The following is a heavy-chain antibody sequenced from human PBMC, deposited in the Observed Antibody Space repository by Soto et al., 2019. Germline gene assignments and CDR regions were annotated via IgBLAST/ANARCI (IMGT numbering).Heavy chain of an antibody. Sequence: GGSLRLSCAASGFTFSSYGMHWVRQAPGKGLEWVAVISYDGSNKYYADSVKGRFTISRDNSKNTLYLQMNSLRAEDTAVYYCAKGWYYDSSGYYPYGMDVWGQGTTVTV. CDR3: AKGWYYDSSGYYPYGMDV. D-gene: IGHD3-22*01. V-gene: IGHV3-30*18. CDR1: GFTFSSYG. J-gene: IGHJ6*02. CDR2: ISYDGSNK.